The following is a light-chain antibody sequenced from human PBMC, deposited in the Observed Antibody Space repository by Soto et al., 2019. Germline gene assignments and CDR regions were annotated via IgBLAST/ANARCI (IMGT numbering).Light chain of an antibody. CDR1: RSISNY. J-gene: IGKJ3*01. V-gene: IGKV1-39*01. CDR2: GAS. Sequence: DIQMTQSPSSLSASVGDAVSLTCRASRSISNYLNWYQQKPGRAPKLLISGASSLQRGVPSRFSSSGSGTTFTLTITSLQPDDFAIYFCHQSYTAPYTFGPGTKVEIK. CDR3: HQSYTAPYT.